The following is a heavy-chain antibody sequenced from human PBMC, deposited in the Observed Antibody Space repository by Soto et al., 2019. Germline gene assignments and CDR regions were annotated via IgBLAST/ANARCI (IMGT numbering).Heavy chain of an antibody. Sequence: LRLSCAASGFTFSSYWMSWVRQAPGKGLEWVANIKQDGSEKYYVDSVKGRLTISRDNAENSLFLQMSSLRAEDTAVYYCARETVELATNGWGQGTLVTVSS. V-gene: IGHV3-7*01. J-gene: IGHJ4*02. CDR2: IKQDGSEK. CDR3: ARETVELATNG. D-gene: IGHD5-12*01. CDR1: GFTFSSYW.